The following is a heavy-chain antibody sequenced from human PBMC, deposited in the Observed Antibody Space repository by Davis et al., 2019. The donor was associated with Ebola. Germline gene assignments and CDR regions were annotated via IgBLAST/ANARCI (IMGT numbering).Heavy chain of an antibody. D-gene: IGHD3-3*01. CDR3: TTDVGYYDFWSGYFTPYYFDY. CDR1: GFTFSSYA. Sequence: GGSLRLSCAASGFTFSSYAMSWVRQAPGKGLEWVGRIKSKTDGGTTDYAAPVKGRFTISRDDSKNTLYLQMNSLKTEDTAVYYCTTDVGYYDFWSGYFTPYYFDYWGQGTLVTVSS. J-gene: IGHJ4*02. V-gene: IGHV3-15*01. CDR2: IKSKTDGGTT.